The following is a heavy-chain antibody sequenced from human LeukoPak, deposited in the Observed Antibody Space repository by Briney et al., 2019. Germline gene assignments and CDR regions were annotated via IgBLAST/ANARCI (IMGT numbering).Heavy chain of an antibody. CDR1: GFTFSNAW. CDR3: ARDSPPDY. V-gene: IGHV3-30*02. Sequence: GGSLRLSCAASGFTFSNAWMRWVRQAPGKGLEWMAFIRSDGSNKYYADSVKGRFTISRDNSKNTLYLQMNSLRAEDTAVYYCARDSPPDYWGRGTLVTVSS. J-gene: IGHJ4*02. D-gene: IGHD1-14*01. CDR2: IRSDGSNK.